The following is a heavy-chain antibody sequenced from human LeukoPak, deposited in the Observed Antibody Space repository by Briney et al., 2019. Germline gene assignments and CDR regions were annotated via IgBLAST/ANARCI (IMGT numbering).Heavy chain of an antibody. J-gene: IGHJ4*02. V-gene: IGHV1-69*04. CDR2: IIPILGTA. D-gene: IGHD6-13*01. CDR3: ASGDTAAGTTY. Sequence: GASVKVSCKASGGTFSSYAISWVRQAPGQGLEWMGRIIPILGTANYAQKFQGRVTITADKSTSTAYMELSSLRSEDTAVYYCASGDTAAGTTYWGQGTLVTVSS. CDR1: GGTFSSYA.